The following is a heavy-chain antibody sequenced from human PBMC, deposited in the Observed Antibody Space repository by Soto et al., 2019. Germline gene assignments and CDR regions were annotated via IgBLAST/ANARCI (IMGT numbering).Heavy chain of an antibody. Sequence: ASVKVSCKASGYTFTSYDINWVRQATGQGLEWMGWMNPNSGNTGYAQKFQGRVTMTRNTSISTAYMGLSSLRSEDTAVYYCAWGFSSPLYYDFLRGNYFFYYYFGRDVWARGSTV. J-gene: IGHJ6*02. CDR2: MNPNSGNT. D-gene: IGHD3-3*01. CDR1: GYTFTSYD. CDR3: AWGFSSPLYYDFLRGNYFFYYYFGRDV. V-gene: IGHV1-8*01.